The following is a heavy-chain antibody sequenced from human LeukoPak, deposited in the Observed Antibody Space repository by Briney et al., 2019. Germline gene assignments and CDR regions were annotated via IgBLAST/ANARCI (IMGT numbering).Heavy chain of an antibody. CDR2: IYYRGST. V-gene: IGHV4-59*01. CDR3: ARDRYYDYSPGRYFDL. CDR1: GGSISSYY. Sequence: SETLSLTCTVSGGSISSYYWSWIRQPPGKGLEGIGYIYYRGSTNYNPSLKSRVTISVDTSKNQFSLKLSSVTAADTAVYYCARDRYYDYSPGRYFDLWGRGTLVTVSS. J-gene: IGHJ2*01. D-gene: IGHD4-11*01.